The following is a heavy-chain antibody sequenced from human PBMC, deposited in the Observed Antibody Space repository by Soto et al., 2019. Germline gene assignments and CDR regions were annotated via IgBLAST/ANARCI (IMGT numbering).Heavy chain of an antibody. D-gene: IGHD2-2*01. CDR1: GYSFTSYG. CDR3: ARDLTIVPATHPRLENYGMDV. CDR2: ISPYNGHT. V-gene: IGHV1-18*01. J-gene: IGHJ6*02. Sequence: ASVKVSCKASGYSFTSYGISWVRRAPGQGLEWMGWISPYNGHTQFVERFQGRVTMTTDTSTKTAYMELRNLRSDDTAHYYCARDLTIVPATHPRLENYGMDVWGQRTTVTVSS.